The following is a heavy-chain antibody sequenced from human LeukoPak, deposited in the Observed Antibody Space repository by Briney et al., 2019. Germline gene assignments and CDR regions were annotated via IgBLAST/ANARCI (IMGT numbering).Heavy chain of an antibody. CDR3: ARQPTSMVRGIIITDYYFDY. Sequence: GESLKISCKHSEYSFPNYCIGWVRQMPGKGLEWMGIIYPNDSDTRYSPSFQGQVTISADKSISTAYLQWSSLKASDTAMYYRARQPTSMVRGIIITDYYFDYWGRGTLVTVSS. D-gene: IGHD3-10*01. CDR1: EYSFPNYC. V-gene: IGHV5-51*01. J-gene: IGHJ4*02. CDR2: IYPNDSDT.